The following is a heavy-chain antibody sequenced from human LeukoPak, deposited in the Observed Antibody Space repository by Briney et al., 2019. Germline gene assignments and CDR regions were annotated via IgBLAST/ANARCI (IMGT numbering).Heavy chain of an antibody. CDR2: ISPYNGNT. Sequence: ASVEVSCKASGYTFANYGISWVRQAPGQGLEWMGWISPYNGNTNYAQKLQGRVTMTTDTSTNTAYMELRSLESDDTAVYYCARDRTTVTSHPDYWGQGTLVTVSS. CDR1: GYTFANYG. J-gene: IGHJ4*02. V-gene: IGHV1-18*01. D-gene: IGHD4-11*01. CDR3: ARDRTTVTSHPDY.